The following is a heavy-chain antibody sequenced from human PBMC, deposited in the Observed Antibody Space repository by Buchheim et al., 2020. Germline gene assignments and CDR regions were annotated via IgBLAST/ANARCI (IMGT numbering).Heavy chain of an antibody. J-gene: IGHJ4*02. CDR2: IYPGDSDT. CDR3: ARHSHSGIAARRLGVSN. V-gene: IGHV5-51*01. Sequence: EVQLVQSGAEVKKSGESLKISCKGSGYSFTTYWIGWVRQMPGKGLEWMGIIYPGDSDTRYSPSFQGQVTISAAKSITPAYPQWSSLKASDTALYYCARHSHSGIAARRLGVSNWGQGTL. D-gene: IGHD6-6*01. CDR1: GYSFTTYW.